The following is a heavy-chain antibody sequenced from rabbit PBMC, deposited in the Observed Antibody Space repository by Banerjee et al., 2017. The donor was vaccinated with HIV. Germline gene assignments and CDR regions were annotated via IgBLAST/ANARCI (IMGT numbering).Heavy chain of an antibody. CDR3: TIADSSYYGFLNL. Sequence: QEQLEESGGDLVKPEGSLTLTCTASGFSFSSSYWICWVRQAPGKGLEWIACIYVGDSGNTQYASWAKGRFTISKTSSTTVTLQMTSLTAADTATYFCTIADSSYYGFLNLWGPGTLVTVS. J-gene: IGHJ4*01. D-gene: IGHD8-1*01. V-gene: IGHV1S45*01. CDR1: GFSFSSSYW. CDR2: IYVGDSGNT.